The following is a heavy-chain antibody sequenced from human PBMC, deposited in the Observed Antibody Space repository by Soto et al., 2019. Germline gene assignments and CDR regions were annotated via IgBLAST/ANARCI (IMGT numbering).Heavy chain of an antibody. V-gene: IGHV3-33*01. Sequence: GGSLRLSCAASGFTFSSYGMHWFRQAPGKGLEWVAVIWYDGSNKYYADSVKGRFTISRDNSKNTLYLQMNSLTAADTAVYYCARQVLPGIALFDPWGQGTLVTVSS. CDR2: IWYDGSNK. CDR1: GFTFSSYG. J-gene: IGHJ5*02. D-gene: IGHD6-13*01. CDR3: ARQVLPGIALFDP.